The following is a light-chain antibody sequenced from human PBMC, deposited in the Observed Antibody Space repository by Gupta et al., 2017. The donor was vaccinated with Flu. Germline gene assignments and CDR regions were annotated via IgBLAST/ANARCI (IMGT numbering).Light chain of an antibody. CDR2: GAS. CDR1: QSVSSSY. J-gene: IGKJ2*01. CDR3: QQYGRA. Sequence: ETVLTQSPGTLSLSPGETATLSCRASQSVSSSYLDWYQQKPGQAPRLLIYGASSRATGVPDRFSGNGSGTDFTLTISRLEPEDFAVYYCQQYGRAFGQGTKLEIK. V-gene: IGKV3-20*01.